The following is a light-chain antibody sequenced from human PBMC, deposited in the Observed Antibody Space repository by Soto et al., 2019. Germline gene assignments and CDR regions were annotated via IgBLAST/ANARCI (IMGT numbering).Light chain of an antibody. Sequence: QSVLTQPASVSGSPGQSITISCTGTSSDVGDYNYVSWYQQHPGKAPKLMIYEVSSRPSGVSSRFSGSKSGNTASLTISGLRAEDEADYYCSSFTTSSTWVFGGGTKLTVL. CDR3: SSFTTSSTWV. V-gene: IGLV2-14*01. CDR1: SSDVGDYNY. J-gene: IGLJ3*02. CDR2: EVS.